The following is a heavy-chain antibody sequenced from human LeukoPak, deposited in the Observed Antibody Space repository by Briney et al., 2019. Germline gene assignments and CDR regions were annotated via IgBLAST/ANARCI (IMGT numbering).Heavy chain of an antibody. V-gene: IGHV1-18*04. D-gene: IGHD1-1*01. CDR3: ARPYSANWHPHPYRMDV. CDR2: VRPYNGDP. CDR1: GDIFRRYG. Sequence: GASVKVSCKASGDIFRRYGVTWARQAPGQGSEWMGWVRPYNGDPEYAQKFQGRVTMSTDTSTDTSYMELRSLGSDDTAVYYCARPYSANWHPHPYRMDVWGQGTTVIVSS. J-gene: IGHJ6*02.